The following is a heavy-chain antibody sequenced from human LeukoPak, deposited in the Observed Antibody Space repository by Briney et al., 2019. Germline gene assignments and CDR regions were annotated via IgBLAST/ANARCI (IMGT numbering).Heavy chain of an antibody. J-gene: IGHJ4*01. CDR1: GFNFIDFS. V-gene: IGHV3-48*01. D-gene: IGHD5-12*01. Sequence: GGSRGLSWAASGFNFIDFSMNWVRKAPGKGLEWISYIGISSGNTKYADSVKGRFTISRDKARNSLYLQMNSLRVEDTAVYYCARDHRYAFDNWGHGTLVTVSS. CDR2: IGISSGNT. CDR3: ARDHRYAFDN.